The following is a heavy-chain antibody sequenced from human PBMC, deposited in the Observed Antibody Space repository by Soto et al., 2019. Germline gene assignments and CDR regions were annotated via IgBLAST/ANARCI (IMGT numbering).Heavy chain of an antibody. Sequence: PSETLSLTCTVSGGSISSYYWSWIRQPPGKGLEWIGYIYYSGSTNYNPSLKSRVTISVDTSKNQFSLKLSSVTAADTAVYYCARGPEDSDYYYGMDVWGQGTTVTVSS. V-gene: IGHV4-59*01. J-gene: IGHJ6*02. CDR2: IYYSGST. CDR3: ARGPEDSDYYYGMDV. CDR1: GGSISSYY. D-gene: IGHD6-6*01.